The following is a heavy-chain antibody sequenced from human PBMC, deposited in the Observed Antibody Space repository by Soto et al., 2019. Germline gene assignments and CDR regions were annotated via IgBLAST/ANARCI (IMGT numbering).Heavy chain of an antibody. CDR1: GGSISSYY. V-gene: IGHV4-59*01. J-gene: IGHJ4*02. Sequence: TLSLTCTVSGGSISSYYLSWIRQPPGKGLEWIGYIYYSGSTNYNPSLKSRVTISADTSKNQFSLKLSSVTAADTAVYYCARERDSNFLNYFDYWGQGTLVTVSS. D-gene: IGHD4-4*01. CDR3: ARERDSNFLNYFDY. CDR2: IYYSGST.